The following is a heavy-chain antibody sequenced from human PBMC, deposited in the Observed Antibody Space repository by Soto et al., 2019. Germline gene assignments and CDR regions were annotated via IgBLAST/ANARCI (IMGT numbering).Heavy chain of an antibody. V-gene: IGHV4-31*03. CDR2: IYYSGST. CDR3: GRVFGFGGMDV. CDR1: GGSISSGGYY. D-gene: IGHD3-10*01. Sequence: QVQLQESGPGLVKPSQTLSLTCTVSGGSISSGGYYWSWIRQHPGKGLEWIGYIYYSGSTYYNPSLKGRVTISVDKSKNQFSLRLSSVTAADTAVYHCGRVFGFGGMDVWGQGTTVTVS. J-gene: IGHJ6*02.